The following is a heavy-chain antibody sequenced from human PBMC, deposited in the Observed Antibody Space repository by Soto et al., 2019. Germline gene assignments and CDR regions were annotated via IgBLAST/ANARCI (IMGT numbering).Heavy chain of an antibody. J-gene: IGHJ4*02. CDR2: INMDGSST. V-gene: IGHV3-74*01. Sequence: EVQLVESRGGLVQPGGSLRLSCAASGFTFSGDWMHWVRQAAGQWLVWVSRINMDGSSTNYADSVKGRFTISRDNAKNTLYLQMNSLRVDDTAVYYCARGPRGLYHHDYWGQGALVTVSS. CDR1: GFTFSGDW. D-gene: IGHD2-2*01. CDR3: ARGPRGLYHHDY.